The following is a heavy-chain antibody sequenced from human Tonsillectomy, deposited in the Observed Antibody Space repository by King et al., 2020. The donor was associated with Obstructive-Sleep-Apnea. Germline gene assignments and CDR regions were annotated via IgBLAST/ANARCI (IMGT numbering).Heavy chain of an antibody. CDR2: IFHSGNT. D-gene: IGHD2-15*01. CDR1: GGSISSYY. Sequence: VQLQESGPGLVKPSETLSLTCTVSGGSISSYYWSWIRQPPGKGLEWVGYIFHSGNTDYNPSLKSRVSMSVDTSKSQLSLKVNSVTAADTAVYYCARFCSVTSCPSYGLDVWGQGTTVTVSS. V-gene: IGHV4-59*01. J-gene: IGHJ6*02. CDR3: ARFCSVTSCPSYGLDV.